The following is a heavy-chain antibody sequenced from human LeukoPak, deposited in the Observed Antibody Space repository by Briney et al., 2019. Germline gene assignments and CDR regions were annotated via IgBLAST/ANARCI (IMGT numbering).Heavy chain of an antibody. Sequence: SGPTLVKPTQTLTLTCTFSGFSLSTSGVGVGWIRQPPGKALEWLALIYWNDDKRYSPSLKSRLTITKDTSKNQVVLTMTNMDPVDTATYYCAHSLGEWLLPPYFDYWGQGTLVTVSS. CDR1: GFSLSTSGVG. CDR2: IYWNDDK. CDR3: AHSLGEWLLPPYFDY. V-gene: IGHV2-5*01. D-gene: IGHD3-3*01. J-gene: IGHJ4*02.